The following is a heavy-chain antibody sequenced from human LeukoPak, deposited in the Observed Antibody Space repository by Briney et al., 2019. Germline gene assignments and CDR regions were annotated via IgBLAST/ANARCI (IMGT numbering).Heavy chain of an antibody. CDR3: AKPQGPSFGVALPGAFPRGGGMDV. CDR1: GFNFITYA. D-gene: IGHD2-2*01. V-gene: IGHV3-23*01. CDR2: ISGRGDST. Sequence: GGSLRLSCAASGFNFITYAMTWVRQVPGKGLEWVSAISGRGDSTDYADSVKGRFTISRDNSKNTLYLHMNSLRAEDTAVYYCAKPQGPSFGVALPGAFPRGGGMDVWGQGTTVTVSS. J-gene: IGHJ6*02.